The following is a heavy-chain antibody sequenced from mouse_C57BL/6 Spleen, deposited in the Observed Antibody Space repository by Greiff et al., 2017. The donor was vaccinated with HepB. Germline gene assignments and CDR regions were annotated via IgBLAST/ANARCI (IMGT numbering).Heavy chain of an antibody. Sequence: QVQLQQSGPELVKPGASVKISCKASGYAFSSSWMNWVKQRPGKGLEWIGRIYPGDGDTNYNGKFKGKATLTADKSSSTAYMQRSSLTSEDSAVYFCAREGTTVVLDYWGQGTTLTVSS. CDR2: IYPGDGDT. CDR3: AREGTTVVLDY. CDR1: GYAFSSSW. V-gene: IGHV1-82*01. J-gene: IGHJ2*01. D-gene: IGHD1-1*01.